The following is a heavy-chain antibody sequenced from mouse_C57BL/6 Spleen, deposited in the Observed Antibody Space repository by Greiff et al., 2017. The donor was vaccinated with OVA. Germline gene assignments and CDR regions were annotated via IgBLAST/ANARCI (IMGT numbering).Heavy chain of an antibody. D-gene: IGHD1-1*01. V-gene: IGHV7-3*01. CDR3: ARGGYGSFDY. CDR1: GFTFTDYY. CDR2: IRNKANGYTT. Sequence: VQLKESGGGLVQPGGSLSLSCAASGFTFTDYYMSWVRQPPGKALEWLGFIRNKANGYTTEYSASVKGRFNISRDNSQSILYLQMNALRAEDSATYYCARGGYGSFDYWGQGTTLTVSS. J-gene: IGHJ2*01.